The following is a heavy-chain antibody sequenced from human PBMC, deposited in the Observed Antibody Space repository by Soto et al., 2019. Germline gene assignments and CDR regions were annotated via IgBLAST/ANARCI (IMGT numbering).Heavy chain of an antibody. D-gene: IGHD3-22*01. V-gene: IGHV3-48*01. CDR1: GFILSDCA. J-gene: IGHJ5*02. CDR2: ISSSSSVI. CDR3: AKGSVAGDSSGLTHLA. Sequence: PGGSLRLSCATSGFILSDCAMNWVRQAPGKGLERVSYISSSSSVIDYAESVKGRFTVSRDNARNSLYLQMNSLRAEDMAVYYCAKGSVAGDSSGLTHLAWGQGTLLTVSS.